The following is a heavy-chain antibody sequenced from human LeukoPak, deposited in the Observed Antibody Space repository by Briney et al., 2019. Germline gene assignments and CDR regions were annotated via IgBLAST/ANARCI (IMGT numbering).Heavy chain of an antibody. D-gene: IGHD4-17*01. CDR3: AGHTVTSTLGAY. Sequence: SETLSLTCTVSGGSISSSSYYWGWIRQPPGKGLEWIGSIYYSGSTYYNPSLKSRVTISVDTSKNQFFLKLSSVTAADTAVYYCAGHTVTSTLGAYWGQGTLVTVSS. CDR1: GGSISSSSYY. V-gene: IGHV4-39*01. CDR2: IYYSGST. J-gene: IGHJ4*02.